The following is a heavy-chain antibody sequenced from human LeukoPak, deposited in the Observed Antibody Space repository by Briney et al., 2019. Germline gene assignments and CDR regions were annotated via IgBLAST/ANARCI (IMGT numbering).Heavy chain of an antibody. CDR3: ARDSGTIFGIVRYYFDY. CDR2: ISTCTGKI. CDR1: GYTFTIYG. V-gene: IGHV1-18*01. J-gene: IGHJ4*02. Sequence: GASVKVSCKASGYTFTIYGITWVRQAPGQGLEWMGWISTCTGKINYAQKLQGRVTMTTDTSTSTAYMELRSLRSDDTAVYYCARDSGTIFGIVRYYFDYWGQGTLVTVSS. D-gene: IGHD3-3*01.